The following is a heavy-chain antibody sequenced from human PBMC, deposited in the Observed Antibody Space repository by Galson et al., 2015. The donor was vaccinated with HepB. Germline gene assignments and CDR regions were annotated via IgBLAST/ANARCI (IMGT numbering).Heavy chain of an antibody. CDR2: IDPSDSYT. CDR3: VRHLQGYCSSTSCPNWFDP. Sequence: QSGAEVKKPGESLRISCKGSGYSFTSYWISWVRQMPGKGLEWMGRIDPSDSYTNYSPSFQGHVTISADKSISTAYLQWSSLKASDTAMYYCVRHLQGYCSSTSCPNWFDPWGQGTLVTVSS. V-gene: IGHV5-10-1*01. D-gene: IGHD2-2*01. CDR1: GYSFTSYW. J-gene: IGHJ5*02.